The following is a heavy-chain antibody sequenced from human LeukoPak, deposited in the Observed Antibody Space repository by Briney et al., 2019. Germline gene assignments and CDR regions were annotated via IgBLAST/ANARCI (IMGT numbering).Heavy chain of an antibody. J-gene: IGHJ5*02. V-gene: IGHV3-30*18. CDR2: ISYDGSNK. D-gene: IGHD2-15*01. CDR3: AKDVGLGGNWFDP. CDR1: GFTFSSYG. Sequence: GRSLRLSCAASGFTFSSYGMHWVRQAPGKGLEWVAVISYDGSNKYYADSVKGRFTISRDNSKNTLYLQMNSLRAEDTAVYYCAKDVGLGGNWFDPWGQGTLVTVSS.